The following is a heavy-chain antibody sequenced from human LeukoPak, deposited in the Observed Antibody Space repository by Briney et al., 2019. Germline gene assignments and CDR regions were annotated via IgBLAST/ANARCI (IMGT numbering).Heavy chain of an antibody. D-gene: IGHD6-6*01. CDR1: GGSITSYY. CDR2: IYYSGST. V-gene: IGHV4-39*01. J-gene: IGHJ3*02. CDR3: ARLSGESSSSYAFDI. Sequence: ASETLSLTCTVSGGSITSYYWGWIRQPPGKGLEWIGSIYYSGSTYYNPSLKSRVTISVDTSKNQFSLKLSSVTAADTAVYYCARLSGESSSSYAFDIWGQGTMVTVSS.